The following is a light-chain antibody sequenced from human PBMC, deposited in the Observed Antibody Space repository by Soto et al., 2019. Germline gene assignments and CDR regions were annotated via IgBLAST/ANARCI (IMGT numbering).Light chain of an antibody. V-gene: IGKV1-5*01. CDR3: QRYNSYSRT. CDR2: DAS. Sequence: IQMTQSPSILSASVGDRVTITCRASQSISTWLAWYQQKPEKAPKLLIHDASTLESGVPSRFSGSGSGTEFTLTISSLQPDDFATYYCQRYNSYSRTFGQGTKVDIK. J-gene: IGKJ1*01. CDR1: QSISTW.